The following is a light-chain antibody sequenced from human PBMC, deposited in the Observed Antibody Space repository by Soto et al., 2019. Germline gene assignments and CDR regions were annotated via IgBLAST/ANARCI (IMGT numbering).Light chain of an antibody. J-gene: IGLJ2*01. CDR2: EVT. V-gene: IGLV2-14*01. CDR3: SSYTTSATLV. CDR1: SNDIGVYNH. Sequence: QSVLTQPASVSGSPGQSITISCTGTSNDIGVYNHVSWYQQHPGKAPKVMVYEVTNRPSGVSNRFSGSKSGDTASLTISGLQSDDEADYYCSSYTTSATLVFGGGTKLTVL.